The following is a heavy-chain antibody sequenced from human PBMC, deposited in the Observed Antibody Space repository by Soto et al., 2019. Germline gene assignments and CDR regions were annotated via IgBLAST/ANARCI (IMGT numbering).Heavy chain of an antibody. CDR2: ISAYNGNT. V-gene: IGHV1-18*01. CDR3: ARDLWLTTVTTRFDY. CDR1: GYTFTSYG. J-gene: IGHJ4*02. D-gene: IGHD4-17*01. Sequence: GASVKVSCKASGYTFTSYGISWVRQAPGQGLEWMGWISAYNGNTNYAQKLQGRVTMTTDTSTSTAYMELRSLRSDDTAVYYCARDLWLTTVTTRFDYWGQGTLVTVSS.